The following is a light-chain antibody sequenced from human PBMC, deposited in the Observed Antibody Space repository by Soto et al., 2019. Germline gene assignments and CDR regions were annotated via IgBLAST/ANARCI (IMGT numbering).Light chain of an antibody. J-gene: IGKJ5*01. CDR1: KTIRTY. CDR2: AAS. Sequence: LRMTQSPSSLSAPVADRVTSTCRESKTIRTYLNWYQQKPGKPPKLLIYAASSLRGGVPSRFSGSGSGTDFTLTISILQPEDFATYYCQLSYSTRLTFCQGTRLEIK. V-gene: IGKV1-39*01. CDR3: QLSYSTRLT.